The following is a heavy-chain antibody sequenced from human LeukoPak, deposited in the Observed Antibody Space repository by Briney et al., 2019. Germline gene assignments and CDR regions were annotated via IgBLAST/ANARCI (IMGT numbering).Heavy chain of an antibody. V-gene: IGHV3-33*06. CDR2: IWFDGSNQ. CDR1: QLTISNYG. D-gene: IGHD1-26*01. Sequence: PGRSLRLSCAASQLTISNYGMHWVRQAPGKGLEWVALIWFDGSNQYYADFVKGRFTISRDNSKNTLYLQMNSLKAEDTAVYYCAKNRLSGSAEIYFDSWGQGTPATVSS. CDR3: AKNRLSGSAEIYFDS. J-gene: IGHJ4*02.